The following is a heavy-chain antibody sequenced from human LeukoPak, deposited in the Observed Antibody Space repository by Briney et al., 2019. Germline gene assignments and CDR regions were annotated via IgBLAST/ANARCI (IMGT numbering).Heavy chain of an antibody. J-gene: IGHJ6*02. CDR1: GGSISSYY. CDR2: IYYSGST. CDR3: ARGYSSGWYWGARGMDV. Sequence: PSETLSLTCTVSGGSISSYYWSWIRQPPGKGLEWIGYIYYSGSTNYNPSLKSRVTISVDTSKNQFSLKLSSVTAADTAVYYCARGYSSGWYWGARGMDVWGQGTTVTVSS. V-gene: IGHV4-59*08. D-gene: IGHD6-19*01.